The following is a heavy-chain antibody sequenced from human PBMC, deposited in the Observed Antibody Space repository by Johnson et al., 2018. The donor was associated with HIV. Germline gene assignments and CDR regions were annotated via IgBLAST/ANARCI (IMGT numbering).Heavy chain of an antibody. V-gene: IGHV3-23*04. Sequence: EVQLVESGGGLVQRGGSLRLSCAASGFTFNTYVMNWVRPAPGKGLEWVSLIAASGDSTYYADSVRGRFAISRDNSKNTLYLQMNSLRAEDTAVYYCANWAYYYGSGYAFDIWGQGTMVTVSS. CDR1: GFTFNTYV. J-gene: IGHJ3*02. CDR2: IAASGDST. CDR3: ANWAYYYGSGYAFDI. D-gene: IGHD3-10*01.